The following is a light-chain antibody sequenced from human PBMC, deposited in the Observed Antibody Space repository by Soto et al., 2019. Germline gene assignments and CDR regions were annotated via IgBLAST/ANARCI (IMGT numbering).Light chain of an antibody. V-gene: IGKV1-5*03. Sequence: DIQLTQSPSTLSASVGDRVTITCRASQSLSDWLAWYQQIPETAPKLLNYRSYSLEDGVPSRFSGGRSGKEFTLTISSLQPDDFATYYCQQYDTYPLTFGGGTKVEIK. CDR3: QQYDTYPLT. CDR1: QSLSDW. J-gene: IGKJ4*01. CDR2: RSY.